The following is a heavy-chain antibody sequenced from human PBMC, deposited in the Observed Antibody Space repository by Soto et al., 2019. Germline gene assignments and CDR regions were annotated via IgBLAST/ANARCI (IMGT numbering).Heavy chain of an antibody. D-gene: IGHD3-22*01. CDR2: ISGSGGDT. Sequence: PGGSLTLSCGASGITFSKYGMNLVRTAPGKGLEWVSVISGSGGDTHYADSVKGRFSISRDNSKNTLYLQMNSLRAEDTAVYYCATAISDYYAPFDFWGQGTLVTVSS. CDR3: ATAISDYYAPFDF. J-gene: IGHJ4*02. V-gene: IGHV3-23*01. CDR1: GITFSKYG.